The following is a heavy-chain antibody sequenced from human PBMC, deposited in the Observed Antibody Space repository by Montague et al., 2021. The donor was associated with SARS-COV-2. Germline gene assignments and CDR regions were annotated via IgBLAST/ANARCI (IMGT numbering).Heavy chain of an antibody. J-gene: IGHJ4*02. D-gene: IGHD5-12*01. CDR2: IKQDGSEK. CDR3: ARTDYSGYDYFFDY. CDR1: GFPFSSYW. V-gene: IGHV3-7*01. Sequence: SLSLSCSASGFPFSSYWMSWVRQAPGKGLEWVANIKQDGSEKYYVDSVKGRFTISGDNAKNSLYLQMDSLRAEDTAVYYCARTDYSGYDYFFDYWGQGTLVTVSS.